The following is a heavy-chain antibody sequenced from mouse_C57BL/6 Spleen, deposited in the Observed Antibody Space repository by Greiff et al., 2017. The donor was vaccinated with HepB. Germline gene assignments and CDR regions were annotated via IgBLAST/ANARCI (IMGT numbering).Heavy chain of an antibody. CDR1: GFTFSDYY. CDR2: ITNGGGSA. V-gene: IGHV5-12*01. J-gene: IGHJ1*03. Sequence: EVMLVESGGGLVQPGGSLKLSCGASGFTFSDYYMYWVRQTPEKRLEWVAYITNGGGSAHYPDTLKGRFTTSRDDAKNTLYLQMSRLKSEDTAMYYCARGGSSSWYFDVWGTGTTVTVSS. D-gene: IGHD1-1*01. CDR3: ARGGSSSWYFDV.